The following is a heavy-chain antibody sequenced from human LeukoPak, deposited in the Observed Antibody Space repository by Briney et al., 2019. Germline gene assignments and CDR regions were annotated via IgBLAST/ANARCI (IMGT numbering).Heavy chain of an antibody. CDR2: ISYDGSNK. J-gene: IGHJ4*02. V-gene: IGHV3-30-3*01. CDR3: ARGYSSGLPDY. D-gene: IGHD6-19*01. Sequence: GRSLRLSCAASGFTFSSYAMHWVRQAPGKGLEWVAVISYDGSNKYYADSVKGRFTISRDNSKNTLYLQMNSLRAEDTAVYHCARGYSSGLPDYWGQGTLVTVSS. CDR1: GFTFSSYA.